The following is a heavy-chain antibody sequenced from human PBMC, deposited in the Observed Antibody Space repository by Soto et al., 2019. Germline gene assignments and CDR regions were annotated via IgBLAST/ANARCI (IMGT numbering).Heavy chain of an antibody. Sequence: QAQLVESGGGVVQPGGSLRLSCAASGFTFNNYGMHWVRQAPGKGMEWVAGIWNDGSGYYYANSVKGRFTISRDNSKNTLYLQMSSLRAEDTAVYFCARRQISPPTRGAAAARGGMDVWGHGTTVTVSS. D-gene: IGHD6-13*01. V-gene: IGHV3-33*01. J-gene: IGHJ6*02. CDR1: GFTFNNYG. CDR2: IWNDGSGY. CDR3: ARRQISPPTRGAAAARGGMDV.